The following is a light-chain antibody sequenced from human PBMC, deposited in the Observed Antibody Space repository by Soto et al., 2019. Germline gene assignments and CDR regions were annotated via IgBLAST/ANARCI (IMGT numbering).Light chain of an antibody. CDR1: LSVSNF. CDR3: QQRSNWLT. J-gene: IGKJ4*01. V-gene: IGKV3-11*01. CDR2: DAS. Sequence: EIVLTQSPATLSLSPGERATLSCRASLSVSNFLAWYQQKPGQAPRLLIYDASNRATGIPARFSGSGPGTDFTLTISRLEPEDFAVYYCQQRSNWLTFGGGTKVEIK.